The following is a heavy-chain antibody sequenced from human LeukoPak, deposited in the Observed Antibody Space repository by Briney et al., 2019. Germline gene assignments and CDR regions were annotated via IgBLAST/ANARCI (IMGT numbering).Heavy chain of an antibody. V-gene: IGHV1-8*02. CDR2: MNPNSGNT. CDR3: ARGFRNYYDSSGYPREFDY. CDR1: GYTFTSYG. Sequence: ASVKVSCKASGYTFTSYGINWVRQATGQGLEWMGWMNPNSGNTGYAQKFQGRVTMTRNTSISTAYMELSSLRSEDTAVYYCARGFRNYYDSSGYPREFDYWGQGTLVTVSS. J-gene: IGHJ4*02. D-gene: IGHD3-22*01.